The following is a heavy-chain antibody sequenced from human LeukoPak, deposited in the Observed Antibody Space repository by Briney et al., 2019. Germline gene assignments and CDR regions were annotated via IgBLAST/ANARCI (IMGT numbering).Heavy chain of an antibody. D-gene: IGHD3-22*01. Sequence: GGSLRLSCAASGFTVSSNYMSWVRQAPGKGLEWVSVIYSGGSTYYADSVKGRFTISRDNPKNTLYLQMNSLRAEDTAVYYCARANYYDSSGRDYWGQGTLVTVSS. CDR1: GFTVSSNY. J-gene: IGHJ4*02. CDR2: IYSGGST. CDR3: ARANYYDSSGRDY. V-gene: IGHV3-66*01.